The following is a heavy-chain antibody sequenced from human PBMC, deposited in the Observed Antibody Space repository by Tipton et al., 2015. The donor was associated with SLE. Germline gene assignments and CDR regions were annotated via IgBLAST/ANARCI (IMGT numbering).Heavy chain of an antibody. CDR3: ARLYSTTEAVYYYGMDV. CDR1: GDSISNFY. D-gene: IGHD4-11*01. J-gene: IGHJ6*02. V-gene: IGHV4-59*01. Sequence: TLSLTCTLSGDSISNFYWSWIRQPPGKGLEWIGYIYYSGNTNYNPSLKSRVTISVDRSKTQFSLNLSSVTAADTAVYYCARLYSTTEAVYYYGMDVWDQGP. CDR2: IYYSGNT.